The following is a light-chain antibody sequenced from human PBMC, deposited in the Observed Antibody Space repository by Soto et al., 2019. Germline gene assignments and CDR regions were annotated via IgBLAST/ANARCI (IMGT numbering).Light chain of an antibody. CDR2: QGF. Sequence: SYELTQAPSVSVSPGQTVKITCSGDKLRDKHTSWYQQKSGQSPVLVIYQGFKRPSGIPERFSGSNSENTATLTISATQALDEADYYCQAWDATTEVFGTGTKLTVL. CDR3: QAWDATTEV. V-gene: IGLV3-1*01. CDR1: KLRDKH. J-gene: IGLJ1*01.